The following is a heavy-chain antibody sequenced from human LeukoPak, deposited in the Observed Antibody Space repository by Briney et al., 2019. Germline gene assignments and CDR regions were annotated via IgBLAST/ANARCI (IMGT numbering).Heavy chain of an antibody. V-gene: IGHV3-23*01. J-gene: IGHJ4*02. CDR1: GFTFSSCA. D-gene: IGHD2-8*02. CDR3: ARDCGAAITGPRFDL. CDR2: IIDSGNSI. Sequence: GGSLRLSCAASGFTFSSCAMSWVRQAPGKGLEWVSTIIDSGNSIYYADSVEGRFTISRDNVNYSLYLQMNSLTAEDTAVYYCARDCGAAITGPRFDLWGQGARVTVSS.